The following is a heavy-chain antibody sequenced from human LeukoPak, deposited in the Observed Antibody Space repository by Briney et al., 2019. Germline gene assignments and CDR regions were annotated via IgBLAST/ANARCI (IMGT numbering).Heavy chain of an antibody. CDR1: GFTFSSYS. CDR2: ISGSSSTI. D-gene: IGHD4-17*01. V-gene: IGHV3-48*02. Sequence: GGSLRLSCAASGFTFSSYSMSWVRQAPGKGLEWVSYISGSSSTIYYADSVKGRFIISRDNAKNSLYLQMNSLRDEDTAVYYCARRDMTTVTYFDYWGQGTLVTVST. CDR3: ARRDMTTVTYFDY. J-gene: IGHJ4*02.